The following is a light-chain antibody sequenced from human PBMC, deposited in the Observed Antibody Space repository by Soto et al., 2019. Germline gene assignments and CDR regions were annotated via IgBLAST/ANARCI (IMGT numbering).Light chain of an antibody. J-gene: IGLJ1*01. CDR2: HVS. V-gene: IGLV2-14*01. CDR3: YSYTTSSTYV. Sequence: QSVLTQPASVSGSPGHSITISCTGTSSYVGGYNYVSWYQQHPAKVPKLMIYHVSNRPSGVSDRFSGSKSGNTASLTISGLQAEDEGDYYCYSYTTSSTYVFGTGTKVTVL. CDR1: SSYVGGYNY.